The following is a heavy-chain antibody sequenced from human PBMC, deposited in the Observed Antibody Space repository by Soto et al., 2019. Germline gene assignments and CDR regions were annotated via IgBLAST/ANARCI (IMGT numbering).Heavy chain of an antibody. CDR1: GFSLSSKY. Sequence: GGSLRLSCAASGFSLSSKYMSWVRRAPGKGLEWVSVVYSGGTTYYADSVKGRFTISRDNSKNTLYLQMNSLRADDTAVYYCARNEYIAYDFSAFDIWGQGTMVTVSS. D-gene: IGHD5-12*01. CDR3: ARNEYIAYDFSAFDI. V-gene: IGHV3-53*01. J-gene: IGHJ3*02. CDR2: VYSGGTT.